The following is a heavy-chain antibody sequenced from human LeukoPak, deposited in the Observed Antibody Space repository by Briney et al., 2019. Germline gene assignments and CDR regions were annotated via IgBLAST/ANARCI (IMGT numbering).Heavy chain of an antibody. CDR3: ARRVPSGSGSYDFDY. J-gene: IGHJ4*02. CDR1: GGSISSDSYY. CDR2: INCSGTT. Sequence: SETLSLTCTVSGGSISSDSYYWGWIRQPPGKGLEWIGSINCSGTTYYNPSLKSRVTISVDTSKTQFSLKVSSVTAADTAVYYCARRVPSGSGSYDFDYWGQGTLVTVSS. V-gene: IGHV4-39*01. D-gene: IGHD3-10*01.